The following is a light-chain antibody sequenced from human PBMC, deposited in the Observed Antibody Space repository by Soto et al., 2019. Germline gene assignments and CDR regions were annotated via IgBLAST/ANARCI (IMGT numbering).Light chain of an antibody. CDR2: KAS. CDR3: QHYNSYSEA. Sequence: DIQMTQSPSTLSGSVGDRVTITCRASPTISSWLAWYQQKPGKAPKLLIYKASTLKSGVPSRFSGSGSGTEFTLTISSLQPDDFATYYCQHYNSYSEAFGQRTKV. V-gene: IGKV1-5*03. J-gene: IGKJ1*01. CDR1: PTISSW.